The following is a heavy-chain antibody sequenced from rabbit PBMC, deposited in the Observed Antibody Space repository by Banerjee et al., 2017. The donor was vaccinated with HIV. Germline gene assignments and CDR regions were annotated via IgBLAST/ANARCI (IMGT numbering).Heavy chain of an antibody. V-gene: IGHV1S40*01. J-gene: IGHJ4*01. CDR2: INTGGSA. CDR3: TKTIYRSNL. CDR1: GFSLSTYA. Sequence: QSLEESGGDLVKPGASLTLTCTASGFSLSTYAMLWVRQAPGEGLEYIGFINTGGSAYYASWVNGRFTISRTSSTTVTLQMTSLTAADTATYFCTKTIYRSNLWGPGTLVTVS.